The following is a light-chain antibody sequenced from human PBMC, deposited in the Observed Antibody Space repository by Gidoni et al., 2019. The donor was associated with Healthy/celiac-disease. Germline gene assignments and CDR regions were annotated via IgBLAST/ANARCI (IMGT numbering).Light chain of an antibody. CDR3: CSYACSSTVV. Sequence: QSALTQPASVSGAPGQSITISCTGTSSDVGSYNLVSWYQQHPGKAPKLMIYEVSKRPSGVSTRFSGSKSGNTASLTISGLQAEDEADYYCCSYACSSTVVFGGGTKLTVL. J-gene: IGLJ2*01. V-gene: IGLV2-23*02. CDR2: EVS. CDR1: SSDVGSYNL.